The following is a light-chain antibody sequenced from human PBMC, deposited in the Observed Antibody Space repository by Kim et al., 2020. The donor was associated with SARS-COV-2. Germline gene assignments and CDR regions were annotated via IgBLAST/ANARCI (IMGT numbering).Light chain of an antibody. Sequence: APGKKARITCGGNNIGSKSVHWYQQKPGQAPVLVIYYDSDRPSGIPERFSGSNSGNTATLTIRRVEAGDEADYYCQVWDSSSDHRVFGGGTKVTVL. CDR3: QVWDSSSDHRV. J-gene: IGLJ3*02. CDR2: YDS. V-gene: IGLV3-21*04. CDR1: NIGSKS.